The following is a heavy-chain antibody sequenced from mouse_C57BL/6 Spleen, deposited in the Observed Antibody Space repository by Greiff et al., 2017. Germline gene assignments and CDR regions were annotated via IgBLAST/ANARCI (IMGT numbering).Heavy chain of an antibody. CDR3: ASLHSRRFAY. J-gene: IGHJ3*01. CDR1: GFTFTDYY. CDR2: IRNKANGYTT. V-gene: IGHV7-3*01. Sequence: EVKVVESGGGLVQPGGSLSLSCAASGFTFTDYYMSWVRQPPGKELEWLGFIRNKANGYTTEYSVSVKGRFTISRDNSQNILYLQMNALRAEDSSTYYCASLHSRRFAYWGQGTLVTVSA.